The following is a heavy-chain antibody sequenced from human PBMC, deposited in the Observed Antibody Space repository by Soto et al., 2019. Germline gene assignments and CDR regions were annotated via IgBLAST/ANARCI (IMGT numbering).Heavy chain of an antibody. CDR3: ARVPARYDFWSGTPSYGMDV. CDR2: INHSGST. V-gene: IGHV4-34*01. CDR1: GGSFSGYY. Sequence: TSETLSLTCAVYGGSFSGYYWSWIRQPPGKGLEWIGEINHSGSTNYNPSLKSRVTISVDTSKNQFSLKLSSVTAADTAVYYCARVPARYDFWSGTPSYGMDVWGQGTTVTVSS. D-gene: IGHD3-3*01. J-gene: IGHJ6*02.